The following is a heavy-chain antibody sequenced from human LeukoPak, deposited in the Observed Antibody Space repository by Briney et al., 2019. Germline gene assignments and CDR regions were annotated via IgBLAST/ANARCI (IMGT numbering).Heavy chain of an antibody. V-gene: IGHV3-30*18. CDR3: AKGPLRGTAAATDY. D-gene: IGHD2-2*01. J-gene: IGHJ4*02. CDR2: ISYDGRNK. CDR1: GFTFNNYG. Sequence: GGSLRLSCAASGFTFNNYGMHWVRQAPGKGLEWVAVISYDGRNKHYPDSVKGRFTISRDISTDTLWLQMDSLRTEDTAVYYCAKGPLRGTAAATDYWGQGTLVTVSS.